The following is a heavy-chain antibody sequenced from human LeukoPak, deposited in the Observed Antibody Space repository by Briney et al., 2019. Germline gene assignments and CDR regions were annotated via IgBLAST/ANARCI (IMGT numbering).Heavy chain of an antibody. V-gene: IGHV3-30*18. CDR3: AKGPLRGTAAATDY. D-gene: IGHD2-2*01. J-gene: IGHJ4*02. CDR2: ISYDGRNK. CDR1: GFTFNNYG. Sequence: GGSLRLSCAASGFTFNNYGMHWVRQAPGKGLEWVAVISYDGRNKHYPDSVKGRFTISRDISTDTLWLQMDSLRTEDTAVYYCAKGPLRGTAAATDYWGQGTLVTVSS.